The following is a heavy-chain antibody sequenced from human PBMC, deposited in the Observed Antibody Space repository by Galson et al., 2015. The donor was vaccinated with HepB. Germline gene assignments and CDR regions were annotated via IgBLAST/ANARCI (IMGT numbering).Heavy chain of an antibody. CDR3: AKDPVTSSMIVVTSFDAYFDY. CDR2: ISGSGGST. Sequence: SLRLSCAASGFTFSSYAMSWVRQAPGKGLEWVSAISGSGGSTYYADSVKGRFTISRDNSKNTLYLQMNSLRAEDTAVYYCAKDPVTSSMIVVTSFDAYFDYWGQGTLVTVSS. D-gene: IGHD3-22*01. CDR1: GFTFSSYA. V-gene: IGHV3-23*01. J-gene: IGHJ4*02.